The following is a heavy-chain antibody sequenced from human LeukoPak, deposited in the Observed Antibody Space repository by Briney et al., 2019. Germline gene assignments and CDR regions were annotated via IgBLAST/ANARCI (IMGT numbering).Heavy chain of an antibody. V-gene: IGHV4-59*01. Sequence: SETLSLTCTVSGGSISSYYWSWIRQPPGKGLEWIGYIHYSGNTNYNPSLKSRVTISVDTSKNQFSLKLSSVTAADPAVYYCARGGDNYYYYMDVWGKGTTVTVSS. CDR3: ARGGDNYYYYMDV. CDR2: IHYSGNT. CDR1: GGSISSYY. J-gene: IGHJ6*03.